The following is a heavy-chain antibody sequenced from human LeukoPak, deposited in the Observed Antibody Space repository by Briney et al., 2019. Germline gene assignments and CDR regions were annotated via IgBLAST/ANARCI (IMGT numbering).Heavy chain of an antibody. CDR1: GGSISSYY. D-gene: IGHD2-21*02. Sequence: SETLSLTCTVSGGSISSYYWSWIRQPPGKGLEWIGYIYYSGSTNYNPSLKSRVTISVGTSKNQFSLKLSTVTAADTAVYYCARGPDGYCGGDCYPGVWGRGTLVTVSS. CDR2: IYYSGST. V-gene: IGHV4-59*01. CDR3: ARGPDGYCGGDCYPGV. J-gene: IGHJ2*01.